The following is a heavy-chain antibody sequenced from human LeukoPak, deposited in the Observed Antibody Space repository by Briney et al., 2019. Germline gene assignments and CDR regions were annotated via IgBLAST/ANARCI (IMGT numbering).Heavy chain of an antibody. Sequence: PGGSLRLSCVASGFNFRSYNMNWVRQAPGKGLEWVSAISGSGGSTYYADSVKGRFTISRDNSKNTLYLQMNSLRAEDTAVYYCAKGGDYDFWSGHQNFDYWGQGTLVTVSS. CDR1: GFNFRSYN. CDR3: AKGGDYDFWSGHQNFDY. J-gene: IGHJ4*02. CDR2: ISGSGGST. V-gene: IGHV3-23*01. D-gene: IGHD3-3*01.